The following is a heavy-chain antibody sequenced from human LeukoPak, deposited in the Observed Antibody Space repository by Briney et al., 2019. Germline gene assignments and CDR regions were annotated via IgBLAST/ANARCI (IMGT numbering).Heavy chain of an antibody. CDR1: GFSFSSFA. J-gene: IGHJ4*02. Sequence: PGGSLRLSCAASGFSFSSFAMSWVRQAPGKGLEWVSGISGSGGSTYYADFVKGRFTISRDNSKNTLYLQMNSLRAEDTAVYYCARDWLDRSLDYWGQGTLVTVSS. CDR2: ISGSGGST. D-gene: IGHD3-22*01. CDR3: ARDWLDRSLDY. V-gene: IGHV3-23*01.